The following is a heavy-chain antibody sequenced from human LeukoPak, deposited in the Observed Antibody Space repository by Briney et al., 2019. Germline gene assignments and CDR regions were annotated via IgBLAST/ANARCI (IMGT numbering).Heavy chain of an antibody. CDR2: IYSGGST. Sequence: GGSLRLSCAASGFAVSSSYMSWVRQAPGKGLEWVSLIYSGGSTYYAASVKGRFTISRDNSKNTLYLQMNSLRPEDTAVYYCAKGYNYAYEYWGQGTLVTVSS. CDR1: GFAVSSSY. V-gene: IGHV3-53*01. D-gene: IGHD5-18*01. J-gene: IGHJ4*02. CDR3: AKGYNYAYEY.